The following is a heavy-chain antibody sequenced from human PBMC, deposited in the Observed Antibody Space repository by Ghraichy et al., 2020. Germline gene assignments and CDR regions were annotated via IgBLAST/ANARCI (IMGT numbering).Heavy chain of an antibody. CDR1: GFIFRNFW. J-gene: IGHJ4*02. CDR3: ARVRPGSCFDY. Sequence: GGSLRLSCAISGFIFRNFWMSWVRQAPGKGLEWVASIKEDGSEKYYMDSVKGRFTISRDNAKGSHYLQLSSLRAEDTAVYFCARVRPGSCFDYWGQGTLVTVSA. V-gene: IGHV3-7*01. D-gene: IGHD1-26*01. CDR2: IKEDGSEK.